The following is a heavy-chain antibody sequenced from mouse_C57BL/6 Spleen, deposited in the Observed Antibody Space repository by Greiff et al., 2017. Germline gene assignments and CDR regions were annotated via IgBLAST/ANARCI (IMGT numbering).Heavy chain of an antibody. CDR3: AYSTYWFVDA. CDR1: GYAFSSSW. D-gene: IGHD2-5*01. CDR2: IYPGDGAT. J-gene: IGHJ1*01. Sequence: QVQLQQSGPELVKPGASVKMSCKASGYAFSSSWMNWVKQRPGKGLEWIGRIYPGDGATNYNGKFKGKATLTADKSSSTAYMQLSSLTSEDSAVYVCAYSTYWFVDAWGPGTTATVSS. V-gene: IGHV1-82*01.